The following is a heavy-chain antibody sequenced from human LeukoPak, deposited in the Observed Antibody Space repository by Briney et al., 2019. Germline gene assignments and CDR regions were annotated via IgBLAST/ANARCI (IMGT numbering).Heavy chain of an antibody. D-gene: IGHD1-26*01. V-gene: IGHV3-23*01. CDR3: SKSPYSGSYYGVMYNWFDP. CDR1: GFTFCSYA. J-gene: IGHJ5*02. CDR2: ISVSGGST. Sequence: GGSLRLSCAASGFTFCSYALCWVRQALGKGLECVSAISVSGGSTYYADSVKGRFTISRDNSKNTLYLQMNSLRAEDTAVYYCSKSPYSGSYYGVMYNWFDPWGQGTLVTVSS.